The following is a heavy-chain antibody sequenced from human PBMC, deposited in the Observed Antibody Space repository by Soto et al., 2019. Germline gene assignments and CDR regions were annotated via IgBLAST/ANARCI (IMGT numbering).Heavy chain of an antibody. CDR2: IKSKTDGGTT. V-gene: IGHV3-15*07. J-gene: IGHJ5*02. Sequence: EVHLVESGGGLVKSGGSLRLSCAASGFTFTNAWMNWVRKAPGNGLEWVGRIKSKTDGGTTDYAAPVKGRFTISRDDLKNRVHLQLSSRKTNDTAGYYCTTDRISGGYCRSSTNSSGSWRQGTLVTVTA. CDR1: GFTFTNAW. CDR3: TTDRISGGYCRSSTNSSGS. D-gene: IGHD2-2*01.